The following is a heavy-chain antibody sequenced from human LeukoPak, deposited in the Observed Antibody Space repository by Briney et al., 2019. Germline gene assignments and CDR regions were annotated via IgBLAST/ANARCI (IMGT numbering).Heavy chain of an antibody. D-gene: IGHD3-22*01. CDR3: ARESYYDSSGYSFDY. J-gene: IGHJ4*02. Sequence: SETLSLTCTVSGGSVSSGSYYWSWIRQPPGKGLEWIGYIYYSGSTNYNPSLKSRVTISVDRSKNQFSLKLSSVTAADTAVYYCARESYYDSSGYSFDYWGQGTLVTVSS. V-gene: IGHV4-61*01. CDR2: IYYSGST. CDR1: GGSVSSGSYY.